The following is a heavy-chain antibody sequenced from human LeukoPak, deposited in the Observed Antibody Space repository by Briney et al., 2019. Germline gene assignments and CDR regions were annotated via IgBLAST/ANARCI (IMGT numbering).Heavy chain of an antibody. CDR1: GVSFSGYY. D-gene: IGHD3-3*01. J-gene: IGHJ5*02. CDR2: INHSGST. V-gene: IGHV4-34*01. Sequence: SETLSLTCAVYGVSFSGYYWSWIRRPPGKGLEWIGEINHSGSTNYNPSLMSRVTISVDTSKNQFSLKLSSVTAADTAVYYCARGGPYYDFWSGYFPFDPWGQGTLVTVSS. CDR3: ARGGPYYDFWSGYFPFDP.